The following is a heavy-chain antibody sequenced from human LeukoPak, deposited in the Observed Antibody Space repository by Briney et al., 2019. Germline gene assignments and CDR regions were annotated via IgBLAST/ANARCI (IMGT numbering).Heavy chain of an antibody. CDR2: IASKTDGGAT. CDR3: AKGGKWDVTPFDY. Sequence: GGSLRLSCSASGLTVTNAWMNWVRQAPGEGLDWVGRIASKTDGGATDYAAPVKGRFTISRDDSKNTLNLQMNSLKTEDTAVYYCAKGGKWDVTPFDYWGQGTLVTVSS. J-gene: IGHJ4*02. D-gene: IGHD1-26*01. V-gene: IGHV3-15*07. CDR1: GLTVTNAW.